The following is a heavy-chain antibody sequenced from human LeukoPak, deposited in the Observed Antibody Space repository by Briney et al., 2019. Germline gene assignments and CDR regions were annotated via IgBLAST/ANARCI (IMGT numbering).Heavy chain of an antibody. Sequence: GGSLRLSCGVSGFTFTSYWMNWVRQAPGKGLEWVVSISMNGGEKSYVDSVKGRFTISRDNAKNSLYLQLSSLRAEDTAVYCCARDGAAAGLYFDLWGQGTLVTVSS. CDR2: ISMNGGEK. CDR3: ARDGAAAGLYFDL. V-gene: IGHV3-7*01. CDR1: GFTFTSYW. D-gene: IGHD6-13*01. J-gene: IGHJ4*01.